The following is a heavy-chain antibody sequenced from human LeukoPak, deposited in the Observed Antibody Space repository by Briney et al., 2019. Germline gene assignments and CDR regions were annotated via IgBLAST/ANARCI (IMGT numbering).Heavy chain of an antibody. Sequence: SETLSLTCTVSGNSIRSGDNYWSWIRQPAGKGLEWIGRIYTSGSTNYNPSLKSRVTISGDTSKNQFSLRLSSVTAADTAVYYCARASYSYDINGWVPFDYWGQGTLVTVSS. V-gene: IGHV4-61*02. CDR1: GNSIRSGDNY. J-gene: IGHJ4*02. D-gene: IGHD3-22*01. CDR2: IYTSGST. CDR3: ARASYSYDINGWVPFDY.